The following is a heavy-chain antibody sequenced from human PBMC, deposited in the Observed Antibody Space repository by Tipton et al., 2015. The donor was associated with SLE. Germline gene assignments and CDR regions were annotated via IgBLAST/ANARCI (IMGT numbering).Heavy chain of an antibody. Sequence: GSLRLSCAASGFTFSSYSMNWVRQAPGKGLEWVSYISSSSSTIYYADSVKGRFTISRDNAKNSLYLQMNSLRAEDTAVYYCARQTHYYDSSYYYYYGMDVWGQGTTVTVSS. CDR2: ISSSSSTI. D-gene: IGHD3-22*01. CDR3: ARQTHYYDSSYYYYYGMDV. V-gene: IGHV3-48*01. J-gene: IGHJ6*02. CDR1: GFTFSSYS.